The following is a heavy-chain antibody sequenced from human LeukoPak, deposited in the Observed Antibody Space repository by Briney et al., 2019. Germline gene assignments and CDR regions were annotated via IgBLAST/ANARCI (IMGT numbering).Heavy chain of an antibody. CDR3: ATDDCGDTCYPGGY. D-gene: IGHD2-21*01. CDR2: INAGNGDT. CDR1: GYTFTNYV. Sequence: ASVKVSCKASGYTFTNYVMHWGRQAPGQRPEWIGWINAGNGDTKYSQNFQGRVTITRDTSASTAYMELSSLTSEDTALYYCATDDCGDTCYPGGYWGQGTLVTVSS. J-gene: IGHJ4*02. V-gene: IGHV1-3*01.